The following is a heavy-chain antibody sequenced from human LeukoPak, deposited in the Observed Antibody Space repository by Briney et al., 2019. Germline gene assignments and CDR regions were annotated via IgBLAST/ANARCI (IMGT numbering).Heavy chain of an antibody. CDR3: AKDLFRPDFWSGYYPYYYYMDV. V-gene: IGHV3-23*01. D-gene: IGHD3-3*01. CDR1: GFTFSSYA. CDR2: ISGSGGST. J-gene: IGHJ6*03. Sequence: PGGSLRLSCAASGFTFSSYAMSWVRQAPGKGLEWVSAISGSGGSTYYADSVKGRFTISRDNSKNTLYLQMNSLRAEDTAVYYCAKDLFRPDFWSGYYPYYYYMDVWGKGTTVTVSS.